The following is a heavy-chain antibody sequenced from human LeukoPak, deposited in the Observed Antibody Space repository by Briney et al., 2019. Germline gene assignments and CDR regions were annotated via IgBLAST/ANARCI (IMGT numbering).Heavy chain of an antibody. V-gene: IGHV4-4*07. J-gene: IGHJ4*02. Sequence: PSESLSLTCTVSGGSISSYYWSWIRQPAGKGLEWIGRIYTSGSTNYNPSLKSRVTISLDTSKNQFSLKLNSVTAADTAVYYCARDPRNKSFGELIPTFDYWGQGTLVTVSS. CDR3: ARDPRNKSFGELIPTFDY. D-gene: IGHD3-10*01. CDR2: IYTSGST. CDR1: GGSISSYY.